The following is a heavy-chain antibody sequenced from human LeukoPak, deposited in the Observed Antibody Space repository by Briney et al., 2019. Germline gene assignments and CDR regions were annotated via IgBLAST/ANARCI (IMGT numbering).Heavy chain of an antibody. Sequence: PSETLSLTCTVSGGSISSYYWSWIRQPPGKGLEWIRYIYYSGSTNYNPSLKSRVTISVDTSKNQFSLKLSSVTAADTAVYYCARVWGDQLLSIYGMDVWGQGTTVTVSS. V-gene: IGHV4-59*01. CDR1: GGSISSYY. D-gene: IGHD2-2*01. J-gene: IGHJ6*02. CDR2: IYYSGST. CDR3: ARVWGDQLLSIYGMDV.